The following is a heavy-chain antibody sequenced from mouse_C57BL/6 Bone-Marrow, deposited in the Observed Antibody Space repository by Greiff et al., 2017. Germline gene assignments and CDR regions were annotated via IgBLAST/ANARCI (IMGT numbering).Heavy chain of an antibody. CDR1: GYTFTSYW. Sequence: QVQLQQPGAELVRPGSSVKLSCKASGYTFTSYWMHWVKQRPIQGLEWIGNIDPSDSETHYNQKFKDKATLTVDKSSSTAYMQLSSLTSEDSAVYYCARGGYEYDGLDYWGQGTTLTVSS. V-gene: IGHV1-52*01. J-gene: IGHJ2*01. CDR3: ARGGYEYDGLDY. D-gene: IGHD2-4*01. CDR2: IDPSDSET.